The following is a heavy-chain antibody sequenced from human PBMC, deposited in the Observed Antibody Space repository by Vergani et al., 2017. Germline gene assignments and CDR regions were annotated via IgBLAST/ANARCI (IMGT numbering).Heavy chain of an antibody. CDR3: ARELSYYYGSGSDDYNPYYYEGMDV. D-gene: IGHD3-10*01. V-gene: IGHV4-61*02. Sequence: QVQLQESGPRLVRPSQTLSLTCTVSGGSINTGAYYWSWIRQPAGKGLEWIGRVYTSGMTNYNPSLKSRVTIFVDRSKSQLSLKLTSVTAGDTAVYFCARELSYYYGSGSDDYNPYYYEGMDVWGPGTTVTVSS. J-gene: IGHJ6*02. CDR1: GGSINTGAYY. CDR2: VYTSGMT.